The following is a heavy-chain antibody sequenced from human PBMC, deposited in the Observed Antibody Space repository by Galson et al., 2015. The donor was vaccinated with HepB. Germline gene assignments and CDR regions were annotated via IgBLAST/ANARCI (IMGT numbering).Heavy chain of an antibody. CDR3: AKDRAVAANYYYYGMDV. CDR1: GFTFSSYG. D-gene: IGHD6-19*01. Sequence: LRLSCAASGFTFSSYGMHWVRQAPGKGLEWVAVISYDGSNKYYADSVKGRFTISRDNSKNTLYLQMNSLRAEDTAVYYCAKDRAVAANYYYYGMDVWGQGTTVTVSS. CDR2: ISYDGSNK. V-gene: IGHV3-30*18. J-gene: IGHJ6*02.